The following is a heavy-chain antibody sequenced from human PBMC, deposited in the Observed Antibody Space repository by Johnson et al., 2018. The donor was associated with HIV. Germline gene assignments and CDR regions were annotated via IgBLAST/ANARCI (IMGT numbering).Heavy chain of an antibody. CDR1: GFTVSSNY. Sequence: MLLVESGGGLVQPGGSLRLSCAASGFTVSSNYMSWVRQAPGKGLEWVSVIYSGGTTDYAAPVKGRFTISRDDSKNTLYLQMNSLKTEDTAVYYCTTDLASDAFDIWGQGTMVTVSS. J-gene: IGHJ3*02. CDR2: IYSGGTT. V-gene: IGHV3-66*01. CDR3: TTDLASDAFDI.